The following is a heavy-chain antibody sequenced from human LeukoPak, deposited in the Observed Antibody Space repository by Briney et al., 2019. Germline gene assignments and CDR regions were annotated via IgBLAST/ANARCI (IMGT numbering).Heavy chain of an antibody. D-gene: IGHD1-26*01. CDR3: ARGDISVGATTISPEFDY. Sequence: LETLSLTCAVYGGSFSGYYWSWIRQPPGKGLEWIGEINHSGSTNYNPSLKSRVTISVDTSKNQFSLKLSSVTAADTAVYYCARGDISVGATTISPEFDYWGQGTLVTVSS. J-gene: IGHJ4*02. CDR2: INHSGST. CDR1: GGSFSGYY. V-gene: IGHV4-34*01.